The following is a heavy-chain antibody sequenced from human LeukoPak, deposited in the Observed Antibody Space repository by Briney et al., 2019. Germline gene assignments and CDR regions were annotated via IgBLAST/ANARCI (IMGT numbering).Heavy chain of an antibody. CDR2: IWYDGSNK. J-gene: IGHJ4*02. D-gene: IGHD6-19*01. CDR3: ARGPFDSSGFLDY. Sequence: GGSLRLTCAASGFTFSSYGMHWVRQAPGKGLEWVAVIWYDGSNKYYADSVKGRFTISRDNSKNTLYLQMNSLRAEDTAVYYCARGPFDSSGFLDYWGQGTLVTVSS. CDR1: GFTFSSYG. V-gene: IGHV3-33*01.